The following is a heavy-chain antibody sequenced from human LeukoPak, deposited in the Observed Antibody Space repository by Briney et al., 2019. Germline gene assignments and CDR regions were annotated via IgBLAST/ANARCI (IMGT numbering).Heavy chain of an antibody. V-gene: IGHV3-30*04. D-gene: IGHD6-19*01. Sequence: PGGSLRLSCAASGFTFSSYAMHWVRQAPGKGLEWVAVISYDGSNKYYADSVKGRFTISRDNSKNTLYLQMNSLRAEDTAVYYCARDGVAEYFDYWGQGTLVTVSS. J-gene: IGHJ4*02. CDR2: ISYDGSNK. CDR1: GFTFSSYA. CDR3: ARDGVAEYFDY.